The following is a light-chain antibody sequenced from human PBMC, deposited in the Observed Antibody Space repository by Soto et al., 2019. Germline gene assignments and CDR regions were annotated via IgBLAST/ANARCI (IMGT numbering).Light chain of an antibody. Sequence: QSALTQPRSVSGSPGQSVTISCTGTSSDVGGYNTVSWYQQYPGKAPKFMIYDVNKRPSGVPDRFSGSKSGNTASLTISGLQAEDEAAYYCCSFAGHYTLVFGGGTKLTVL. V-gene: IGLV2-11*01. CDR2: DVN. CDR3: CSFAGHYTLV. J-gene: IGLJ2*01. CDR1: SSDVGGYNT.